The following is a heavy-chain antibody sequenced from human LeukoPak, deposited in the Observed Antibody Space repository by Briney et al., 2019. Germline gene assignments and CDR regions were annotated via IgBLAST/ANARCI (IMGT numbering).Heavy chain of an antibody. CDR3: ARRDVDTAMVG. D-gene: IGHD5-18*01. J-gene: IGHJ4*02. V-gene: IGHV1-58*01. CDR1: GFTFTNSA. Sequence: GASVKVSCKASGFTFTNSAVQWVRQARGQRPEWIGWIVVGSGNTNYAQKFQERVTITRDTSTSTAYMELRSLRSDDTAVYYCARRDVDTAMVGWGQGTLVTVSS. CDR2: IVVGSGNT.